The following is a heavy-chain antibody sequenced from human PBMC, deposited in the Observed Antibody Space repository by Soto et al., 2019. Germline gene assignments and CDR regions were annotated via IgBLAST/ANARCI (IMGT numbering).Heavy chain of an antibody. CDR3: ARMYTSGWNYFDY. Sequence: ASVKVSCKASGGTFSSYAISWVRQAPGQGLEWMGGIIPIFGTANYAQKFQGRVTMTRDTSISTAYMELSRLSSDDTADYYCARMYTSGWNYFDYWGQGTQVTV. J-gene: IGHJ4*02. CDR1: GGTFSSYA. D-gene: IGHD6-19*01. V-gene: IGHV1-69*05. CDR2: IIPIFGTA.